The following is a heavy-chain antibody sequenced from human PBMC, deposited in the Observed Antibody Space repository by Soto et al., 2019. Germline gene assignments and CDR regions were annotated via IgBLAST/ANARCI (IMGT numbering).Heavy chain of an antibody. J-gene: IGHJ4*02. CDR2: IVVGSGNT. D-gene: IGHD3-16*02. V-gene: IGHV1-58*02. CDR1: GFTFTSSA. CDR3: AVVNYDYIWGSYRSFDY. Sequence: GASVKVSSKASGFTFTSSAMQWVRQARGQRLEWIGWIVVGSGNTNYAQKFQERVTIARDMSTSTAYMELSSLRSEGTAVYYCAVVNYDYIWGSYRSFDYWGQGTLVTVSS.